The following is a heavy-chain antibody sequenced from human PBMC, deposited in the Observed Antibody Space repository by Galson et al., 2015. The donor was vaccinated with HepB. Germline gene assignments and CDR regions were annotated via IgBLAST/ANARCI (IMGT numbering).Heavy chain of an antibody. D-gene: IGHD3-22*01. CDR2: IWYDGRDQ. Sequence: SLRLSCATSGFIFRNYGMHWVRQAPGKGLEWVAVIWYDGRDQKYADSVRGRFTISRDNSGNTLYLQMSSLRVEDTALYYCAKLDSSGCSWGQGTLVTVSS. J-gene: IGHJ4*02. CDR3: AKLDSSGCS. V-gene: IGHV3-33*06. CDR1: GFIFRNYG.